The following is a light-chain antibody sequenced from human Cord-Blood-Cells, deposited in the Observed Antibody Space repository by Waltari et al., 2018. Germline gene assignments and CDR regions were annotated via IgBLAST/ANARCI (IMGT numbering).Light chain of an antibody. CDR3: QQYNNWPPYT. V-gene: IGKV3-15*01. J-gene: IGKJ2*01. CDR1: QSVSSN. CDR2: GAS. Sequence: EIVMTQSPATLSVSPGERATLSCRASQSVSSNLAWYQQKPGQAPRLLIYGASTRATGIPARFSGSGSGTEFTLTISSLQSEDFAVYYRQQYNNWPPYTFGHGTKLEIK.